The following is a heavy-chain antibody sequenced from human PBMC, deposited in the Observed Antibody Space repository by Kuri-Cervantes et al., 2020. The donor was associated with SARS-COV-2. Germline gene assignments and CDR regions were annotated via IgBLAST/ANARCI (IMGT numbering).Heavy chain of an antibody. D-gene: IGHD4-17*01. CDR2: IRSKANSYAT. V-gene: IGHV3-73*01. CDR3: SRSTVTSPLYGVDV. J-gene: IGHJ6*02. Sequence: GESLKISCAASGFTFSGSAMHWVRQASGKGLEWVGRIRSKANSYATAYAASVKGRFTISRDDSKNTAYLQMNSLKTEDTAVYYCSRSTVTSPLYGVDVWGQGTTVTVSS. CDR1: GFTFSGSA.